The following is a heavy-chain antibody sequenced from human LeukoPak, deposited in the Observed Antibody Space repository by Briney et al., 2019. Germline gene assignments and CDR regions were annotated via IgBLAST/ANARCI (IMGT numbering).Heavy chain of an antibody. CDR2: ISYNGNT. V-gene: IGHV4-59*01. CDR3: ARVDGSWPSIWFDP. J-gene: IGHJ5*01. D-gene: IGHD6-13*01. CDR1: GGSISPYI. Sequence: SETQSLTCSVSGGSISPYIWSWIRQPPGKGLEWIAYISYNGNTNYSPSLKSRVTISVDTSKNQFSLRLSSVTAADTAVYFCARVDGSWPSIWFDPWGQGTLVTVSS.